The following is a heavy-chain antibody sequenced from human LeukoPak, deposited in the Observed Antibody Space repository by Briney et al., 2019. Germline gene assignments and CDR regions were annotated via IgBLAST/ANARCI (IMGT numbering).Heavy chain of an antibody. CDR3: ARDKNNEEYYYYGMDV. D-gene: IGHD2/OR15-2a*01. J-gene: IGHJ6*02. CDR2: IKQDGSEK. V-gene: IGHV3-7*05. CDR1: GLTFSSYW. Sequence: GGSLRLSCAASGLTFSSYWMSWVRQAPGKGLEWVANIKQDGSEKYYVDSVKGRFTISRDNAKNSLYLQMNRLRAEDTAVYYCARDKNNEEYYYYGMDVWGQGTTVTVSS.